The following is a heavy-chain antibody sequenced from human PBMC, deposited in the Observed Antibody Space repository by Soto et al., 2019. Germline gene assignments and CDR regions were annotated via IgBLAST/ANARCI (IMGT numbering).Heavy chain of an antibody. CDR3: PPDLLERFSHAFDY. D-gene: IGHD3-3*01. Sequence: EVQLVESGGGLVKPGGSLRLSCAASGFTFINAWMNWVRQAPGKGLEWVGRIKSKSDGGTTDYAAPVKGRFTISREDSKVPQYLPMNNLSTEATAVYYCPPDLLERFSHAFDYGSQRTQVTVSP. CDR2: IKSKSDGGTT. J-gene: IGHJ4*02. CDR1: GFTFINAW. V-gene: IGHV3-15*07.